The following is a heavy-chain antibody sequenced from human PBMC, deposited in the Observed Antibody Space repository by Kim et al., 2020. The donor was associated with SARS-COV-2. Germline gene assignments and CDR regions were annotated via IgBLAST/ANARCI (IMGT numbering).Heavy chain of an antibody. Sequence: NYAQKLQGRVTMTTDTSTSTAYMELRSRRSDDTAVYYCARSINAIVVVPGYWGQGTLVTVSS. CDR3: ARSINAIVVVPGY. J-gene: IGHJ4*02. D-gene: IGHD3-22*01. V-gene: IGHV1-18*01.